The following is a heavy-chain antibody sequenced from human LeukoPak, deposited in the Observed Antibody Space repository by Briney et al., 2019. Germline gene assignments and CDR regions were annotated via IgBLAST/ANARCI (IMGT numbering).Heavy chain of an antibody. Sequence: PGGSLRLSCAASGFIFSSYGMHWVRQAPGKGLEWVAVISYDGSNKYYADSVKGRFTISRDNSRNTLYLQMDSLRAEDTAVYYCADSPQGYTSGYYSPGEYFQDWGQGTLVTVSS. V-gene: IGHV3-30*03. CDR3: ADSPQGYTSGYYSPGEYFQD. CDR2: ISYDGSNK. D-gene: IGHD6-19*01. CDR1: GFIFSSYG. J-gene: IGHJ1*01.